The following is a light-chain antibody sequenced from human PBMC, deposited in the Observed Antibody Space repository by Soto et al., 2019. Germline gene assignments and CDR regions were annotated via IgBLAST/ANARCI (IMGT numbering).Light chain of an antibody. CDR2: NVS. V-gene: IGLV2-8*01. Sequence: QSALTQPPSASGSPGQSVTISCTGTSSDVGGYNYVSWYQQHPGKAPKLMFYNVSKRPSGLPDRFSASKSGNTASLTVSGLQAEDEADYYCSSYAGSNNLVFGGGTKLTVL. J-gene: IGLJ2*01. CDR1: SSDVGGYNY. CDR3: SSYAGSNNLV.